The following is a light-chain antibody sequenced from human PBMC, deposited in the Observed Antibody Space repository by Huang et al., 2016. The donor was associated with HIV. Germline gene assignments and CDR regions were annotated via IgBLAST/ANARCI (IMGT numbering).Light chain of an antibody. CDR3: QQANSFPRSIT. Sequence: DIQMTQSPSSVSASVGDRVTITCRASQGISSWLAWYQQNPGQAPKLLIYAASTLQSGVPSRFRGGGAGTDFTRTISSLQPEDFATYYCQQANSFPRSITFGQGTRLEIK. J-gene: IGKJ5*01. V-gene: IGKV1-12*01. CDR1: QGISSW. CDR2: AAS.